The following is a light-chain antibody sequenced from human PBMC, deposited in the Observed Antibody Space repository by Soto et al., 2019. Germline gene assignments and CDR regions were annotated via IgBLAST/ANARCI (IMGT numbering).Light chain of an antibody. Sequence: DIVLTQSPGTLSLSPGERATLXXRASQSVSINYLAWYQQKPCQAPRFXIHGASTRATGVPDRFSGSGAGTDFTLTISRLEPDDFGVYFCQQYSALPMTFGQGTRLEIK. CDR1: QSVSINY. CDR3: QQYSALPMT. V-gene: IGKV3-20*01. CDR2: GAS. J-gene: IGKJ5*01.